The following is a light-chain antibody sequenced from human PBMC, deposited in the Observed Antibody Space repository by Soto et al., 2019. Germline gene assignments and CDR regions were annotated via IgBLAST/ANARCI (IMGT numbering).Light chain of an antibody. V-gene: IGKV1-27*01. CDR2: DAS. CDR3: QKYNNAPRT. CDR1: QGISHY. J-gene: IGKJ1*01. Sequence: DIQMTQAPSSLSAFAGDRVTITCRASQGISHYLAWYQQKPGKVPKLLIYDASTFQSGVPSRFSGSGSGTEYTLTISSLQPEDVATYYGQKYNNAPRTFGQGTKVEIK.